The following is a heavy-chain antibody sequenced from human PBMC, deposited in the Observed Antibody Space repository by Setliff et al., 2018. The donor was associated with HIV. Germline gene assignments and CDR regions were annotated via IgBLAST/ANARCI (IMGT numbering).Heavy chain of an antibody. CDR3: ARGKSGSYDAYDM. CDR2: FYYSGSA. J-gene: IGHJ3*02. CDR1: GSSISSHY. Sequence: PSETLSLTCTVSGSSISSHYWTWIRQPPGRGLEWIGSFYYSGSANYNPPLEGRVSMSVDTSTNQVSLQLSSVTAADTAVYYCARGKSGSYDAYDMWGQGTMVTVSS. D-gene: IGHD5-12*01. V-gene: IGHV4-59*08.